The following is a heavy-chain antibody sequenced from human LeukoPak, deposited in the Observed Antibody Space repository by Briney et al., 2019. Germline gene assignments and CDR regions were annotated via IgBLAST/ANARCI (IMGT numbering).Heavy chain of an antibody. CDR3: AKEEYDSGWYKWFGP. J-gene: IGHJ5*02. V-gene: IGHV3-23*01. CDR2: INYSGSGT. D-gene: IGHD6-19*01. Sequence: GGSLRLSCAASGITFSTYAMTWVRQAPGKGLEWVSSINYSGSGTFYADSVKGRFTISRDNSKDTLYLQMNSPRVEDTAVYYCAKEEYDSGWYKWFGPWGQGTLVTVSS. CDR1: GITFSTYA.